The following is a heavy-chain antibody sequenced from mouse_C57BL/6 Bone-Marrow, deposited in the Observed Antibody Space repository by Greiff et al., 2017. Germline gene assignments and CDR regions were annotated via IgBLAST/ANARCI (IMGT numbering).Heavy chain of an antibody. D-gene: IGHD2-1*01. Sequence: EVQLQESGGGLVQPGGSLSLSCAASGFTFTDYYMSWVRQPPGKALEWLGFIRNKANGYTTEYSASVKGRFTISRDNSQSILYLQMNALRAEDSATYYCARSLYYPRFDYWGQGTTLTVSS. J-gene: IGHJ2*01. CDR1: GFTFTDYY. V-gene: IGHV7-3*01. CDR2: IRNKANGYTT. CDR3: ARSLYYPRFDY.